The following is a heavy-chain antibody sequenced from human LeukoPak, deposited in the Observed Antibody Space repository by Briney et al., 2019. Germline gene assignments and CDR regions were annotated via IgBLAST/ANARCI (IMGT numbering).Heavy chain of an antibody. CDR1: GGSINSGGYY. V-gene: IGHV4-31*03. J-gene: IGHJ4*02. CDR2: IYYSGST. D-gene: IGHD3-10*01. Sequence: PSQTLSLPCTVSGGSINSGGYYWSWIRQHPGEGLEWIGYIYYSGSTYYNPSLKSRVTISVDTSKNQLSLKLSSVTAADTAVYYCARVSGADRGETLFDYWGQGTLVTVSS. CDR3: ARVSGADRGETLFDY.